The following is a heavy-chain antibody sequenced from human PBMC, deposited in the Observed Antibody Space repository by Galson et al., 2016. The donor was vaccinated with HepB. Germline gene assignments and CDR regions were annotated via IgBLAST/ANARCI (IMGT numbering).Heavy chain of an antibody. J-gene: IGHJ6*02. CDR2: IMPFLGPA. D-gene: IGHD2-2*01. Sequence: SVKVSCKASGDTFNTYGISWARQAPGQGLEWMGGIMPFLGPANYAQKFQGRVTITADKSTSTVYVEVSSLRSEDTAVYYRARNLVVVPVGPNYYYYYAMDVWGQGTTVAVSS. CDR1: GDTFNTYG. CDR3: ARNLVVVPVGPNYYYYYAMDV. V-gene: IGHV1-69*06.